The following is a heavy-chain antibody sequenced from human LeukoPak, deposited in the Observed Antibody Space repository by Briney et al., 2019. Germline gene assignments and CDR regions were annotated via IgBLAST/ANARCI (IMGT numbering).Heavy chain of an antibody. CDR3: ARGKMYGGNSNHKKYYFDY. CDR2: MNPNSGNT. Sequence: GASVKVSCKASGYTFTSYDINWVRQATGQGLEWMGWMNPNSGNTGYAQKFQGGVTITRNTSISTAYMELSSLRSEDTAVYYCARGKMYGGNSNHKKYYFDYWGQGTLVTVSS. V-gene: IGHV1-8*03. CDR1: GYTFTSYD. D-gene: IGHD4-23*01. J-gene: IGHJ4*02.